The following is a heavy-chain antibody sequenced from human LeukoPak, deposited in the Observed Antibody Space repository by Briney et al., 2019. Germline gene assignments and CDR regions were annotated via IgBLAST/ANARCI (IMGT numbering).Heavy chain of an antibody. CDR2: INSDGSST. D-gene: IGHD5-24*01. Sequence: GGSLRLSCAASGFSFSSDWMHWVRQAPGKGLVWVSRINSDGSSTNYADSVKGRFTISRDNAKNTLYLQMNSLRAEDTAVYYCARVETATISADYWGQGTLVTVSS. J-gene: IGHJ4*02. CDR1: GFSFSSDW. V-gene: IGHV3-74*01. CDR3: ARVETATISADY.